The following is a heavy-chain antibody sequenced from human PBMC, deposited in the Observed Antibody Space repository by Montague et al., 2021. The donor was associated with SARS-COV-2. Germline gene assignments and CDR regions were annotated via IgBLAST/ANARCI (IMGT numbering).Heavy chain of an antibody. Sequence: SETLSLTCTASGGSISSSSYYWGWIRQPPGKGLEWIGSIYYSGSTYYNPSLKSRVTISVDTSKSQFSLKLSSVTAADTAVYYCARREDYYGSGSYPNWGQGTLVTVSS. J-gene: IGHJ4*02. D-gene: IGHD3-10*01. CDR1: GGSISSSSYY. CDR2: IYYSGST. CDR3: ARREDYYGSGSYPN. V-gene: IGHV4-39*01.